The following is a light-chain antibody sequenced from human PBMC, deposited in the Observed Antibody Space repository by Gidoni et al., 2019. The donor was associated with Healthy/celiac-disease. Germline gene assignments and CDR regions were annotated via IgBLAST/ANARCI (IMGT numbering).Light chain of an antibody. V-gene: IGKV1-33*01. Sequence: DIQMTQSPSSLSASVGDRVTITCQASQDISNYLNWYQQKPGKAPKLLIYDASNFETGVPSRFSGSGSWKDFTFTISSLQPEDIATYYCQQYDNLLTFGGGTKVEIK. CDR3: QQYDNLLT. J-gene: IGKJ4*01. CDR1: QDISNY. CDR2: DAS.